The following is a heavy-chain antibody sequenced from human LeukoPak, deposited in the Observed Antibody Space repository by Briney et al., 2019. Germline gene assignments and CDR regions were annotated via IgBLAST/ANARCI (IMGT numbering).Heavy chain of an antibody. J-gene: IGHJ5*02. CDR2: IRYDGSNK. CDR1: GFTFSSYG. Sequence: GGSLRLSCAASGFTFSSYGMHWVRQAPGKGLEWVAFIRYDGSNKYYADSVKGRFTISRDNSKNTLYLQMGSLRAEDMAVYYCARALGGTSLSWFDPWGQGTLVTVSS. CDR3: ARALGGTSLSWFDP. D-gene: IGHD2-2*01. V-gene: IGHV3-30*02.